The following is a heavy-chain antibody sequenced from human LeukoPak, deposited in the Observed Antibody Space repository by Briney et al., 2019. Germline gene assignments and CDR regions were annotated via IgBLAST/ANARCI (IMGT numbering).Heavy chain of an antibody. V-gene: IGHV4-39*07. CDR1: GDSISSRSYY. CDR3: ARGGYSGYDRVSRRKYYFDY. D-gene: IGHD5-12*01. J-gene: IGHJ4*02. Sequence: SETLSLTCTVSGDSISSRSYYWGWIRQPPGKGLEWIGEINHSGSTNYNPSLKSRVTISVDASKNQFSLKLSSVTAADTAVYYCARGGYSGYDRVSRRKYYFDYWGQGTLVTVSS. CDR2: INHSGST.